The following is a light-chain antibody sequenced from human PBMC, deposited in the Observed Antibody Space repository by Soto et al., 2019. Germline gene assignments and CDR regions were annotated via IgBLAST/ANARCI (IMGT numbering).Light chain of an antibody. J-gene: IGKJ1*01. Sequence: DIQMTQSPSTLSASVGERVTITCRASQSISSWLAWYQQKPGKATKLLIYDASSLESVVPSRFSGSGSGNEFTPTSSSLPPDDVATYYYQQYNSYSWTFGQGTKVEIK. CDR3: QQYNSYSWT. CDR2: DAS. V-gene: IGKV1-5*01. CDR1: QSISSW.